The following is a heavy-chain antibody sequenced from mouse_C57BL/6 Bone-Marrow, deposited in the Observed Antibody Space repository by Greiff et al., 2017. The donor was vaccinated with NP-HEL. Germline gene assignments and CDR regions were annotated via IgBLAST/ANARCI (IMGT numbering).Heavy chain of an antibody. CDR2: ISGGGGNT. CDR1: GFTFSSYT. Sequence: EVKLVESGGGLVKPGGSLKLSCAASGFTFSSYTMSWVRQTPEKRLAWVATISGGGGNTYYPDSVKGRFTISRDNAKNTLYLQMSSLRSEDTALYYCARQEGYYDYDDAMDYWGQGTSVTVSS. CDR3: ARQEGYYDYDDAMDY. J-gene: IGHJ4*01. D-gene: IGHD2-4*01. V-gene: IGHV5-9*01.